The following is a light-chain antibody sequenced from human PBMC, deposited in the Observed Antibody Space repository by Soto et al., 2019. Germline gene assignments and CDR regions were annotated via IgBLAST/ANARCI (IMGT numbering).Light chain of an antibody. V-gene: IGKV3-20*01. CDR2: DAS. CDR1: QSVSSSF. J-gene: IGKJ3*01. Sequence: EVVLTQSPGTLSLSPGERAILSCRASQSVSSSFLAWYQQKPGRTPRLLIYDASSRATGIPDRFSGSGSGTDFTLTIDRLEPEDFAVYYCQHYGRPPGLFTFGPGTKVDIK. CDR3: QHYGRPPGLFT.